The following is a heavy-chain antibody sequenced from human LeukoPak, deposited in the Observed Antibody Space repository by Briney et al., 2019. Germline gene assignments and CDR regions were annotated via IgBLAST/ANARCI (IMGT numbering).Heavy chain of an antibody. CDR3: ARASSGWYYYYYYMDV. Sequence: PSETLSLTCAVSGGSISSGGYSWSWIRQPPGKGLEWIGYIYYSGSTNYNPSLKSRVTISVDTSKNQFSLKLSSVTAADTAVYYCARASSGWYYYYYYMDVWGKGTTVTVSS. CDR2: IYYSGST. D-gene: IGHD6-19*01. CDR1: GGSISSGGYS. J-gene: IGHJ6*03. V-gene: IGHV4-61*08.